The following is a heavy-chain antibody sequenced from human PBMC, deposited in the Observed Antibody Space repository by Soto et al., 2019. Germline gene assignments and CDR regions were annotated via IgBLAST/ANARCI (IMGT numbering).Heavy chain of an antibody. CDR1: GFTLSSYS. J-gene: IGHJ3*02. D-gene: IGHD1-26*01. CDR2: ISSRSSTI. CDR3: ARDPGSGSYFEAFDI. Sequence: GGSLRLSCAASGFTLSSYSMNWVRQAPGKGLEWVSYISSRSSTIYYADSVKGRFTISRDNAKNSLYLQMNSLRDEDTAVYYCARDPGSGSYFEAFDIWGQGTMVTVSS. V-gene: IGHV3-48*02.